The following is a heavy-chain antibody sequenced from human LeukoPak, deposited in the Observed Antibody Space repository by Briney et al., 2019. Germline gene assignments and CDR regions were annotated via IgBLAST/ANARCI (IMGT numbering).Heavy chain of an antibody. D-gene: IGHD2-15*01. Sequence: SETLSLTCTVSGGSISSSSYYWGWIRQPPGKGLEWIGSIYYSGSTYYNPSLKSRVTISVDTPKNQFSLKLSSVTAADTAVYYCAREALGYCSGGSCPHLYGMDVWGQGTTVTVSS. J-gene: IGHJ6*02. CDR3: AREALGYCSGGSCPHLYGMDV. CDR1: GGSISSSSYY. V-gene: IGHV4-39*07. CDR2: IYYSGST.